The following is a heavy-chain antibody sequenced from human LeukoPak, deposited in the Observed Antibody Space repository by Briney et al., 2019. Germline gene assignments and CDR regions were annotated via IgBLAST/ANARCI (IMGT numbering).Heavy chain of an antibody. CDR2: ISSSSSYI. Sequence: PGGSLRLSCAASGFTFSSYSMNWVRQAPGKGLEWVSYISSSSSYIYYADSVKGRFTISRDNAKNSLNLQMNSLRAEDTAVYYCARGNLVNDYWGQGTLVTVSS. CDR3: ARGNLVNDY. CDR1: GFTFSSYS. J-gene: IGHJ4*02. V-gene: IGHV3-21*01. D-gene: IGHD4-23*01.